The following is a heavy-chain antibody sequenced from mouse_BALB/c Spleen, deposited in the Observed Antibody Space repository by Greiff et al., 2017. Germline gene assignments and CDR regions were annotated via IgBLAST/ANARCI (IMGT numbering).Heavy chain of an antibody. CDR3: ASPGSEAWFAY. CDR2: IDPANGNT. V-gene: IGHV14-3*02. J-gene: IGHJ3*01. D-gene: IGHD1-1*01. Sequence: EVQLQQSGAELVKPGASVKLSCTASGFNIKDTYMPWVKQRPEQGLEWIGRIDPANGNTKYDPKFQGKATITADTSSNTAYLQLSSLTSEDTAVYYCASPGSEAWFAYWGQGTLVTVSA. CDR1: GFNIKDTY.